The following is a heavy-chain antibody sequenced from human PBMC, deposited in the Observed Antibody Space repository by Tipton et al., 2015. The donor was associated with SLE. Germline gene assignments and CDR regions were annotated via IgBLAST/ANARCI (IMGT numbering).Heavy chain of an antibody. CDR3: ARAGYYSDSSGYFLPGY. Sequence: SLRLSCAVFGFTFSNFEMNWVRQAPGKGLEWVSSISTSSTYIHYADSVKGQFTISRDNAKNSLYLQMNSLRAEDTAVYYCARAGYYSDSSGYFLPGYWGQGPLVTVSS. D-gene: IGHD3-22*01. V-gene: IGHV3-21*03. CDR1: GFTFSNFE. CDR2: ISTSSTYI. J-gene: IGHJ4*02.